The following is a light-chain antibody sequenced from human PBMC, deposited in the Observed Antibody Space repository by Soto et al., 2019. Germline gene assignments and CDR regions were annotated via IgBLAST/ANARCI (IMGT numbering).Light chain of an antibody. Sequence: DIQMTQSPSAMSASVGDRVTISCRASQDIGNYLAWFQQKPGKVPKRLIFAAFSLDVGVPSRFSGGGFETEFTLTISSLQPEDFATYYCLQHHTYPYTFGQGTKLEIK. CDR1: QDIGNY. J-gene: IGKJ2*01. CDR3: LQHHTYPYT. V-gene: IGKV1-17*03. CDR2: AAF.